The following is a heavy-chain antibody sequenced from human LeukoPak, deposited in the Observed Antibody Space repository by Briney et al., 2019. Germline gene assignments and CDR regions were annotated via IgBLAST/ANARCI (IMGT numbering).Heavy chain of an antibody. CDR3: ARLVTIFGGRPHYYMDV. CDR2: IYPGDSDT. CDR1: GYSFTSYW. J-gene: IGHJ6*03. Sequence: GESLKISCKGSGYSFTSYWIGWVRQMPGKGLEWMGIIYPGDSDTRYSPSFQGQVTISADKSISTAYLQWSSLKASDTAMYYCARLVTIFGGRPHYYMDVWGKGTTVTVSS. D-gene: IGHD3-3*01. V-gene: IGHV5-51*01.